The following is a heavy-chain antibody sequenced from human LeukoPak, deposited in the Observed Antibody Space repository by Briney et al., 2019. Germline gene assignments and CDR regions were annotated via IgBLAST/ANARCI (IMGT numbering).Heavy chain of an antibody. CDR3: AIGDFEDY. D-gene: IGHD4-17*01. CDR1: GYTLTELS. Sequence: GASVKVSCKVSGYTLTELSMHWVRQAPGKGLEWMGGFDPEDGETIYAQKFQGRVTITADKSTSTAYMELSSLRSEDTAVYYCAIGDFEDYWGQGTLVTVSS. V-gene: IGHV1-24*01. CDR2: FDPEDGET. J-gene: IGHJ4*02.